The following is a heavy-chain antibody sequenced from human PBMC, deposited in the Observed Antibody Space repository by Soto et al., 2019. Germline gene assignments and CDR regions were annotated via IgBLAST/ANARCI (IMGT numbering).Heavy chain of an antibody. CDR2: IYPGDSDT. CDR1: GYSFTSYW. Sequence: PGESLKISCKGSGYSFTSYWIGWVRQMPGKGLEWMGIIYPGDSDTRYSPSFQGQVTISADKSISTAYLQWSSLKASDTAMYYCAGHFLGSGYAVGFDYWGQGTLVTVSS. J-gene: IGHJ4*02. V-gene: IGHV5-51*01. D-gene: IGHD5-12*01. CDR3: AGHFLGSGYAVGFDY.